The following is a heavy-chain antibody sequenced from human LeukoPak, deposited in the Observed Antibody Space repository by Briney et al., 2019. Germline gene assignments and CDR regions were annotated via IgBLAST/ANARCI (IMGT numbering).Heavy chain of an antibody. J-gene: IGHJ4*02. CDR2: VRNDGSDK. D-gene: IGHD3-10*01. Sequence: GVSLRLSRAASGFIFSDYGMHWVRQAPGKGLEWVTLVRNDGSDKYYADSVKGRFTISRDNSKNTLYLQMNSLRPEDTAVYYCAKHYYGSGSQKYYFDYWGQGTLVTVSS. CDR3: AKHYYGSGSQKYYFDY. V-gene: IGHV3-30*02. CDR1: GFIFSDYG.